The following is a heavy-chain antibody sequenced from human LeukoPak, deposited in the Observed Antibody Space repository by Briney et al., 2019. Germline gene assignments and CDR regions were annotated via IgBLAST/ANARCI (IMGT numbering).Heavy chain of an antibody. CDR3: ARRVYSSSWYAGPDYFDY. D-gene: IGHD6-13*01. Sequence: ASVKVSCKASGYTFTGYYMHWVRQAPGQGLEWMGWINPNSGGTNYAQKFQGRVTMTRDTSISTAYMELSRLRSDDTAVYYCARRVYSSSWYAGPDYFDYWGQGTLVTVPS. V-gene: IGHV1-2*02. J-gene: IGHJ4*02. CDR2: INPNSGGT. CDR1: GYTFTGYY.